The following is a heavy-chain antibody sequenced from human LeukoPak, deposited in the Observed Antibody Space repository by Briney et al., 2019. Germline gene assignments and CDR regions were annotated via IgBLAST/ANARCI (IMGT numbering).Heavy chain of an antibody. CDR1: GYTFTSYG. Sequence: ASLKVSCKASGYTFTSYGISWVRQPPGQALEWMGWISAYNGNTNYAQKLQGRLTMTTDTSKTTPYMELRSLRSDDTAVYYCAGDWVYYGSGSYYKVWGQGTLVTVSS. V-gene: IGHV1-18*01. J-gene: IGHJ4*02. CDR2: ISAYNGNT. CDR3: AGDWVYYGSGSYYKV. D-gene: IGHD3-10*01.